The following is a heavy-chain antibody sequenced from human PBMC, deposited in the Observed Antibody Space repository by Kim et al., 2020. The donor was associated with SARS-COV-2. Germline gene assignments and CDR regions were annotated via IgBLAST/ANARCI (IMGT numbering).Heavy chain of an antibody. CDR3: AKDSVYGMDV. V-gene: IGHV3-23*01. CDR2: IARYGTT. D-gene: IGHD1-20*01. Sequence: GGSLRLSCAASGFTFHNHAMWWVRQAPGKGLEWVSQIARYGTTYYADSVKGRFTISRDDSKNTLYLQLNSLTVEDTAVYYCAKDSVYGMDVWGQGTTVTVSS. J-gene: IGHJ6*02. CDR1: GFTFHNHA.